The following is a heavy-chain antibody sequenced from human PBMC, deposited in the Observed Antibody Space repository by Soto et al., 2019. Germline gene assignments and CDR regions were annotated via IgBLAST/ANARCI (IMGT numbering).Heavy chain of an antibody. V-gene: IGHV4-31*02. CDR1: GGSISSGGYY. CDR2: IYYSGST. J-gene: IGHJ4*02. Sequence: SEPLSLTCTVSGGSISSGGYYWSWIRQHPGKGLEWIGYIYYSGSTYYNPSLKSRVTISVDTSKNQFSLKLSSVTAADTAVYYCARGSGWLRQEYYFDYWGQGTLVTVSS. D-gene: IGHD5-12*01. CDR3: ARGSGWLRQEYYFDY.